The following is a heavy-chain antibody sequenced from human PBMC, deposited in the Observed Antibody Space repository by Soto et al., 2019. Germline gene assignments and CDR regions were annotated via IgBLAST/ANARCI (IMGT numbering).Heavy chain of an antibody. CDR1: GFTFSDYN. V-gene: IGHV3-48*02. CDR2: IGSGNDIT. CDR3: ARYTGRETN. J-gene: IGHJ4*02. Sequence: EVKLVESGGGLVQPGGSLRLSCAASGFTFSDYNMNWVRQAPGKGLEWVSYIGSGNDITHYADSVKGRFTISRDNAKNSLYLQMNSLRDEDTAVYYCARYTGRETNWGRGTLVTVSS. D-gene: IGHD2-8*02.